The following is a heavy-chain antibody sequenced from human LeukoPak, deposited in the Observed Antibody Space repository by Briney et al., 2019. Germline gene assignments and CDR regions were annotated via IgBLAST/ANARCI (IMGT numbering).Heavy chain of an antibody. V-gene: IGHV3-23*01. CDR1: LFTFSYYA. CDR2: VSGSGDYT. Sequence: GGSLRLSCSASLFTFSYYAMTWVRQAPGKGLEWVSGVSGSGDYTYYADSVKGRFTISRDNSKNTLYLQLNSLRVEDTAVYYCAKGIYAYGSRGFDYWGQGTLVTVSS. CDR3: AKGIYAYGSRGFDY. D-gene: IGHD3-10*01. J-gene: IGHJ4*02.